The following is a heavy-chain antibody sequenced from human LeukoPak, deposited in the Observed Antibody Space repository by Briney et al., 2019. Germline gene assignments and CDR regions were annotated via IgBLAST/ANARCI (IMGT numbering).Heavy chain of an antibody. CDR3: ARVRLLWFGELDY. CDR2: IYHSGST. CDR1: GGSISSSNW. V-gene: IGHV4-4*02. J-gene: IGHJ4*02. D-gene: IGHD3-10*01. Sequence: SGTLSLTCAVSGGSISSSNWWSWVRQPPGKGLEWIGEIYHSGSTNYNPSLKSRVTISVDKSKNQFSLKLSSVTAADTAVYYCARVRLLWFGELDYWGQGTLVTVSS.